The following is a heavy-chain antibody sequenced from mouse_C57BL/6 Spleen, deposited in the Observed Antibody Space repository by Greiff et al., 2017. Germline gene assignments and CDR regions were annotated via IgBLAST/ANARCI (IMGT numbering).Heavy chain of an antibody. Sequence: VQLQQPGAELVRPGSSVKLSCKASGYTFTSYWMHWVKQRPIQGLAWIGNIDPSDSETHSNQKFKDQATLTVDKSSSTAYMQLNSLTSEDSAVDYGARGGDDYDEEYWGQGTTLTVSS. CDR1: GYTFTSYW. CDR3: ARGGDDYDEEY. V-gene: IGHV1-52*01. CDR2: IDPSDSET. D-gene: IGHD2-4*01. J-gene: IGHJ2*01.